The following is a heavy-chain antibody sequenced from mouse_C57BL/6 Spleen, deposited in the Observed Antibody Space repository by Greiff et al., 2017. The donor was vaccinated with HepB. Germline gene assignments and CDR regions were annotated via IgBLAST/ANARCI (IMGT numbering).Heavy chain of an antibody. CDR1: GYSITSGYY. CDR3: ARERGYSNYDWYFDV. Sequence: EVQLQQSGPGLVKPSQSLSLTCSVTGYSITSGYYWYWIRQFPGNKLEWMGYISYDGSNNYNPTLKNRISITRDTSKNQFFLKLNSVTTEDTATYYCARERGYSNYDWYFDVWGTGTTVTVSS. D-gene: IGHD2-5*01. J-gene: IGHJ1*03. CDR2: ISYDGSN. V-gene: IGHV3-6*01.